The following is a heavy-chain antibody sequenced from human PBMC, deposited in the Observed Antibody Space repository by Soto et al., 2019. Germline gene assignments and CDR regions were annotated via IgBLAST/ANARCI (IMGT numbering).Heavy chain of an antibody. J-gene: IGHJ4*02. CDR3: ARVASDYINSADH. Sequence: EVQLLESGGGLVQPGGSLRLSCAASGFIFNAYAMTWVRQAPGKGLEWVSAIGGSGSNTYYAASVKGRFTISRDNSKDTVDLEMNRLRVDDTAVYFCARVASDYINSADHWGQGILVTVSS. CDR1: GFIFNAYA. V-gene: IGHV3-23*01. CDR2: IGGSGSNT. D-gene: IGHD4-4*01.